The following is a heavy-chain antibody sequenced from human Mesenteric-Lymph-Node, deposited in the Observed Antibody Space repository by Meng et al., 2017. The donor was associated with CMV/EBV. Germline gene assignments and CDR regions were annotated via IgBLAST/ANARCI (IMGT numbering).Heavy chain of an antibody. Sequence: SGYYWSWIRQPPGKGLEWIGEINHSGSTNYNPSLKRRVTISVDTSKNQFSLKRSSVTAADTAVYYCARVMYYDFWSGYSGRHYFDYWGQGTLVTVSS. CDR3: ARVMYYDFWSGYSGRHYFDY. CDR2: INHSGST. CDR1: SGYY. D-gene: IGHD3-3*01. V-gene: IGHV4-34*01. J-gene: IGHJ4*02.